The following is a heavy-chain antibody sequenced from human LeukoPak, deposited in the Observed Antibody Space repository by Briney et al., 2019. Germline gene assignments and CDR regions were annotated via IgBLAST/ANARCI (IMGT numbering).Heavy chain of an antibody. V-gene: IGHV3-7*01. J-gene: IGHJ4*02. CDR3: ARSIVGAPNYYFDY. D-gene: IGHD1-26*01. Sequence: GGSLRLSCVGSGLTFTTYWMSWVRQAPGKGLEWVANIKQDGSEKYYVDSVKGRFTISRDNAKNSLYLQMNSLRAEDTAVYYCARSIVGAPNYYFDYWGQGTLVTVSS. CDR1: GLTFTTYW. CDR2: IKQDGSEK.